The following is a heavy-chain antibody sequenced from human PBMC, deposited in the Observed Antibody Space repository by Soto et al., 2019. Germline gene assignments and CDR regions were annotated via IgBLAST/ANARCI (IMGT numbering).Heavy chain of an antibody. V-gene: IGHV4-38-2*02. J-gene: IGHJ4*02. CDR3: ARDENYFDF. CDR1: GYSISSGSY. CDR2: IYHSGST. Sequence: SETLSLTCAVSGYSISSGSYWGWIRQPPGKGLEWIGSIYHSGSTSYNPSLKSRVTISVDTSKNQFSLKLTSVTATDTAVYYCARDENYFDFWGQGHLVTVSS.